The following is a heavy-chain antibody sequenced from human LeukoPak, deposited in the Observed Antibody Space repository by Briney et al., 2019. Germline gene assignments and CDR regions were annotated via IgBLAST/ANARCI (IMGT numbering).Heavy chain of an antibody. V-gene: IGHV3-21*04. CDR1: GFTFSSYS. Sequence: PGGSLRLSCAASGFTFSSYSINWVRQAPGKGLEWVSSISSGSGYIYYADSVKGRFTISRDSSKNTVFLQMNSLRAEDTAVYYCARGDFDYWGQGTLVTVSS. CDR3: ARGDFDY. J-gene: IGHJ4*02. CDR2: ISSGSGYI.